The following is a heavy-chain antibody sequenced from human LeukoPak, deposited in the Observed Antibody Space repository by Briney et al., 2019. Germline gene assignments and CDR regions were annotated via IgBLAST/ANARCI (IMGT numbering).Heavy chain of an antibody. V-gene: IGHV3-9*01. J-gene: IGHJ4*02. CDR3: AKGGVTRGFDY. CDR2: ISWNSGSI. Sequence: GRSLRLSCAASGFTFDDYAMHWVRQAPGKGLEWVSGISWNSGSIGYADSVKGRFTISRDNAKNSLYLQMNSLRAEDTALYYCAKGGVTRGFDYWGQGTLVTVSS. CDR1: GFTFDDYA. D-gene: IGHD4-17*01.